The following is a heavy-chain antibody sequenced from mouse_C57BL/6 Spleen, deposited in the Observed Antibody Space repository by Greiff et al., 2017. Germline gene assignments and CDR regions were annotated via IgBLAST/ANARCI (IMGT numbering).Heavy chain of an antibody. CDR1: GFTFSSYA. J-gene: IGHJ4*01. V-gene: IGHV5-4*03. CDR2: ISDGGSYT. Sequence: EVKLVESGGGLVKPGGSLKLSCAASGFTFSSYAMSWVRQTPEKRLEWVATISDGGSYTYYPDNVKGRFTISRDNAKNNLYLQMSHLKSEDTAMYYCARRDWGMDYWGQGTSVTVSS. CDR3: ARRDWGMDY.